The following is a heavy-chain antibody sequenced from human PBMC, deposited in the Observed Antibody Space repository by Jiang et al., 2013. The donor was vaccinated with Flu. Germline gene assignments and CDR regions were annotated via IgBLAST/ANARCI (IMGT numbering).Heavy chain of an antibody. V-gene: IGHV4-61*01. CDR1: GGSVSSGSYY. J-gene: IGHJ6*02. D-gene: IGHD6-13*01. CDR2: IYYSGST. CDR3: ARGGYSSSWYQNPKDYYYYYGMDV. Sequence: GSGLVKPSETLSLTCTVSGGSVSSGSYYWSWIRQPPGKGLEWIGYIYYSGSTNYNPSLKSRVTISVDTSKNQFSLKLSSVTAADTAVYYCARGGYSSSWYQNPKDYYYYYGMDVWGQGTTVTV.